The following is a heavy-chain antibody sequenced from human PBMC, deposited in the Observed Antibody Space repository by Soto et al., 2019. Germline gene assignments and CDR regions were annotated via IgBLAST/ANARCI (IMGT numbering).Heavy chain of an antibody. V-gene: IGHV3-23*01. Sequence: EVQLLESGGGLVQPGGSLRLSCAASGFTFYSYAMSWVRQAPGKGLEWVSTIGSVGGDTYYADSVKGRFTISRDDSKNTLLLQMNSLRAEHTAVYYCVKDRMAYNSVWDPFDIWGQGTMVTVSS. J-gene: IGHJ3*02. CDR3: VKDRMAYNSVWDPFDI. CDR1: GFTFYSYA. CDR2: IGSVGGDT. D-gene: IGHD1-20*01.